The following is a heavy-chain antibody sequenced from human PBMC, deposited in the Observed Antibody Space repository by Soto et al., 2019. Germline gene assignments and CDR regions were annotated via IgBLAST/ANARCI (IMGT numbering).Heavy chain of an antibody. V-gene: IGHV1-58*01. CDR2: IVVGSGNT. D-gene: IGHD3-22*01. CDR1: GFTFTSSA. CDR3: AAEHYYDSSGPSPLAY. Sequence: SVKVSCKASGFTFTSSAVQWVRQARGQRLEWIGWIVVGSGNTNYAQKFQERVTITRDMSTSTAYMELSSLRSEDTAVYYCAAEHYYDSSGPSPLAYWGQGTLVTVSS. J-gene: IGHJ4*02.